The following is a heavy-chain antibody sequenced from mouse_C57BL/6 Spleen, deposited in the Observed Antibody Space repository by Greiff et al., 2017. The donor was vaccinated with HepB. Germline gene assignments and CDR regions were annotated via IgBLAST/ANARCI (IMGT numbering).Heavy chain of an antibody. Sequence: EVQLVESEGGLVQPGSSMKLSCTASGFTFSDYYMAWVRQVPEKGLEWVANINYDGSSTYYLDSLKSRFIISRDNAKNIPYLQMSSLKSEDTATYYCARDYGSNYWYFDVWGTGTTVTVSS. CDR2: INYDGSST. D-gene: IGHD1-1*01. CDR1: GFTFSDYY. J-gene: IGHJ1*03. V-gene: IGHV5-16*01. CDR3: ARDYGSNYWYFDV.